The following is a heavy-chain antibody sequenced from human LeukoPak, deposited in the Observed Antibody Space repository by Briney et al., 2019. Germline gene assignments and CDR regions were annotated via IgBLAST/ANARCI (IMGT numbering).Heavy chain of an antibody. D-gene: IGHD6-19*01. J-gene: IGHJ4*02. Sequence: GRSLRLSCAASGFTFDDYAMHWVRQAPGKGLEWVSGISWNSGSIGYADSVKGRFTISRDNAKNSLYLQMNSLRAEDTAVYYCASSTTSSGCIACHPSKYYFDYWGQGTLVTVSS. CDR2: ISWNSGSI. CDR1: GFTFDDYA. CDR3: ASSTTSSGCIACHPSKYYFDY. V-gene: IGHV3-9*01.